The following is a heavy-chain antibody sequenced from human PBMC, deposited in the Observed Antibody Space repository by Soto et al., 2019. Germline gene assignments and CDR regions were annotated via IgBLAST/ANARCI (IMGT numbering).Heavy chain of an antibody. CDR2: IYYSGST. CDR1: GGSISSGGYY. D-gene: IGHD2-21*02. V-gene: IGHV4-31*03. Sequence: QVQLQESGPGLVKPSQTLSLTCTVSGGSISSGGYYWSWIRQHPGKGLEWIGYIYYSGSTYYNPYPKSRVTISVDTSKNQFSLKLSSVPAADTAVYYCARVGGGNSQLDYWGQGTLVTVSS. CDR3: ARVGGGNSQLDY. J-gene: IGHJ4*02.